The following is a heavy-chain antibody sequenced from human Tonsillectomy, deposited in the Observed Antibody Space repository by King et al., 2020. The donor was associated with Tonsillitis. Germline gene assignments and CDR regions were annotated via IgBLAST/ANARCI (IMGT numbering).Heavy chain of an antibody. CDR3: AKDLAGQWTLDY. J-gene: IGHJ4*02. V-gene: IGHV3-30*18. D-gene: IGHD6-19*01. Sequence: QLVQSGGGVVQPGKSLRLSCGASGFTFSTSCMHWVRQAPGEGVEWVALISYYENNKFFADSLKGRFTISRDNSKNTVYLLMNSLRPEDTAVYYCAKDLAGQWTLDYWGQGTLVTVSS. CDR2: ISYYENNK. CDR1: GFTFSTSC.